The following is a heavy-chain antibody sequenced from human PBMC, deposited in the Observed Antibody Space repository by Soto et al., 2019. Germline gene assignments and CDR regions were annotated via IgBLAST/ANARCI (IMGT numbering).Heavy chain of an antibody. CDR2: ISYDGSNK. Sequence: QVQLVESGGGVVQPGRSLRLSCAASGFTFSSYGMHWVRQAPGKGLEWVAVISYDGSNKYYEDSVKGRFTISRDNSKNTLYLQMNSLRAEDTAVYYCAKDNRGGNSDYWGQGTLVTVSS. CDR1: GFTFSSYG. CDR3: AKDNRGGNSDY. J-gene: IGHJ4*02. D-gene: IGHD2-21*02. V-gene: IGHV3-30*18.